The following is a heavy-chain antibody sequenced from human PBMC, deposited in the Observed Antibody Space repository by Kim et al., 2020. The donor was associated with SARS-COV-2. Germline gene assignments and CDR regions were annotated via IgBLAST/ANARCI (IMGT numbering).Heavy chain of an antibody. D-gene: IGHD3-22*01. CDR1: GFTFSSYA. CDR2: ISGSGGST. CDR3: AKNPYYDSSGYYYFDY. Sequence: GGSLRLSCAASGFTFSSYAMSWVRQAPGKGLEWVSAISGSGGSTYYADSVKGRFTISRDNSKNTLYLQMNSLRAEDTAVYYCAKNPYYDSSGYYYFDYWGQGTLVTVS. J-gene: IGHJ4*02. V-gene: IGHV3-23*01.